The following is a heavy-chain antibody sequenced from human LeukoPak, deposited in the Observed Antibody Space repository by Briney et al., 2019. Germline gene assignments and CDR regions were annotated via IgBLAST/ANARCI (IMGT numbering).Heavy chain of an antibody. J-gene: IGHJ4*02. V-gene: IGHV3-21*05. CDR1: GFTFSSYE. D-gene: IGHD2-21*02. CDR3: ARDVGGGDTFDY. Sequence: PGGSLRLSCAASGFTFSSYEMNWVRQAPGKGLEWVSYISSSSRYIYYADSVKGRFTISRDNAKNSLYLQMNSLRAEDTAVYFCARDVGGGDTFDYWGQGTLVTVSS. CDR2: ISSSSRYI.